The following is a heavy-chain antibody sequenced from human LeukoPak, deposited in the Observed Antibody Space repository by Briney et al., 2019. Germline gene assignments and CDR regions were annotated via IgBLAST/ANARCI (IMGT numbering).Heavy chain of an antibody. CDR3: AELGITMIGGV. CDR2: ISSSGSTI. V-gene: IGHV3-48*03. D-gene: IGHD3-10*02. J-gene: IGHJ6*04. Sequence: PGGSLRLSCAASGFTFSSYEMNWVRQAPGKGLAWVSYISSSGSTIYYADSVKGRFTVSRDHAKNSLYLQMDSLRAEDTAVYYCAELGITMIGGVWGKGTTVTISS. CDR1: GFTFSSYE.